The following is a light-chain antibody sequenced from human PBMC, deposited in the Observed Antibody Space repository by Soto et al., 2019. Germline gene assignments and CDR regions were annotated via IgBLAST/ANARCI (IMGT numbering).Light chain of an antibody. J-gene: IGKJ4*01. CDR3: QQRSNWPLT. CDR1: QSVSSN. CDR2: DAS. V-gene: IGKV3-11*01. Sequence: EIVMTQSPVTLSVSPGERATLSCWAGQSVSSNLAWYQQKPGQAPRLLIYDASNRATGIPARFSGSGSGTDFTLTISSLEPEDFAVYYCQQRSNWPLTFGGGTKVDIK.